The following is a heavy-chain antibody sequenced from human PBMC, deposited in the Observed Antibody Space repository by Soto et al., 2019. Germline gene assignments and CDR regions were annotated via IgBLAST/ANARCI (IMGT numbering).Heavy chain of an antibody. CDR3: ARENHGGSPDFDY. Sequence: VGSLRLSCAASGFTFSDYYMSWIRQGPRKGLEWVSYISSSGSTIYYADSVKGRLTISRDDAKNSLYLQMNRLRAEDTAVYYCARENHGGSPDFDYWGQGALVTVSS. J-gene: IGHJ4*02. CDR2: ISSSGSTI. CDR1: GFTFSDYY. D-gene: IGHD2-15*01. V-gene: IGHV3-11*01.